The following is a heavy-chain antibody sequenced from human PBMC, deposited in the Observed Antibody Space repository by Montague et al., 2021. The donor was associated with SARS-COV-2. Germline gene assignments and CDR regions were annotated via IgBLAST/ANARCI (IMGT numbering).Heavy chain of an antibody. V-gene: IGHV2-5*02. Sequence: VKPTQTLTLTCSFSGFSLRTSGVGVGWIRQPPGKALEWLAVIYWDDDKRYSPSLKSRLTITKDTSKNQVVLTMTNMDPVDTATYYCVHSYADYLFYYLGQGTLVSVSS. CDR1: GFSLRTSGVG. CDR3: VHSYADYLFYY. J-gene: IGHJ4*02. CDR2: IYWDDDK. D-gene: IGHD4-17*01.